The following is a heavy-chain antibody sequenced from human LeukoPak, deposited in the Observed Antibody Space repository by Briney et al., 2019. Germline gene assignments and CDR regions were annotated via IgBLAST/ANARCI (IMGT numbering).Heavy chain of an antibody. Sequence: SETLSLTCIISGDSISRYYWSWIRQPPGKGLEWIGYIYYSGSTNYNPSLKSRVTISVDTSKNQFSLKLSSVTAADTAVYYCAREFDYWGQGTLVTVSS. CDR3: AREFDY. J-gene: IGHJ4*02. V-gene: IGHV4-59*01. CDR1: GDSISRYY. CDR2: IYYSGST.